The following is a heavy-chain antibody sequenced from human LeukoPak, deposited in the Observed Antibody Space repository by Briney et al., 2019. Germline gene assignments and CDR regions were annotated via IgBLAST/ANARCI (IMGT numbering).Heavy chain of an antibody. J-gene: IGHJ5*02. CDR2: IYYSERT. CDR3: ARVQSRLSWFDP. Sequence: GSLRLSCAASGFTFSSYAMSWIRQPPGKGLEWIGSIYYSERTYYNPSLKSRVTISVDTSKNQFSLKLSSVTAADTAVYYCARVQSRLSWFDPWGQGTLVTVSS. V-gene: IGHV4-39*07. CDR1: GFTFSSYA.